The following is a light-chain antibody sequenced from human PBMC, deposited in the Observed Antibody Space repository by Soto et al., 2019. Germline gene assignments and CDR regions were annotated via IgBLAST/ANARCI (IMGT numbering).Light chain of an antibody. V-gene: IGLV3-27*01. CDR3: YSAADNLGV. CDR2: KDS. J-gene: IGLJ2*01. CDR1: VLAKKY. Sequence: SYELTQPSSVSVSPGQTARSTCSGDVLAKKYARWFQQKPGQAPVLVIYKDSERPSGIPERFSGSSSGTTVTLTISGAQVEDEADYYCYSAADNLGVFGGGTKLTVL.